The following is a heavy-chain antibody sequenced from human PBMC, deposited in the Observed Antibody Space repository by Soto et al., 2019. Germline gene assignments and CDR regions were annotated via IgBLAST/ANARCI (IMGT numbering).Heavy chain of an antibody. CDR2: ISTTSGNT. D-gene: IGHD2-8*01. Sequence: QIQMVQSGAEVKQTGASVKISCNTSGYTFYSYSSNWVRQAPGQGLEWMAWISTTSGNTHYAERVQGRVTVTLDKSARTAFMEMWGLTSDDTAIYFCARDNGYYDFWGQGTLVTVSS. J-gene: IGHJ4*02. CDR3: ARDNGYYDF. CDR1: GYTFYSYS. V-gene: IGHV1-18*01.